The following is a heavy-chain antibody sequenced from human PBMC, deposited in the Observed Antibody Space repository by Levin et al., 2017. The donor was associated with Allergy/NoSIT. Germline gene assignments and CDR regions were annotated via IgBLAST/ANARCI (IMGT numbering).Heavy chain of an antibody. CDR2: IGGSSDHI. D-gene: IGHD6-13*01. CDR3: AREAAAGQTDY. V-gene: IGHV3-21*01. CDR1: GFTFRSYS. J-gene: IGHJ4*02. Sequence: PGGSLRLSCAASGFTFRSYSMNWVRQAPGKGLEWVSYIGGSSDHIYYADSVKGRFTTSRDNAKNSLYLQMNSLRAEDTAVYYCAREAAAGQTDYWGQGTLVTVSS.